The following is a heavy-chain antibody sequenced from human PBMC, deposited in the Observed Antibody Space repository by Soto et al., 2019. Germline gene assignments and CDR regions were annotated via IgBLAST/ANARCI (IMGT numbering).Heavy chain of an antibody. J-gene: IGHJ4*02. V-gene: IGHV4-31*03. CDR1: GGSISSGGYY. Sequence: QVQLQESGPGLVKPSQTLSLTCTVSGGSISSGGYYWSWIRQHPGKGLEWIGYIYYSGSTYYNPSLKRRVTISVYTSKNQCSLKLSSVTAADTAVYYCARSANSERYYFDYWGQGTLVTVSS. D-gene: IGHD1-1*01. CDR2: IYYSGST. CDR3: ARSANSERYYFDY.